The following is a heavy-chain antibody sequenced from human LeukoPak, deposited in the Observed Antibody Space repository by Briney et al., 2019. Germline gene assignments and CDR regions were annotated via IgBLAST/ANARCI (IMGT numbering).Heavy chain of an antibody. J-gene: IGHJ4*02. D-gene: IGHD2-2*01. CDR2: ISSNGGST. V-gene: IGHV3-64D*09. CDR1: GFTFSTSA. Sequence: GGSLRLSCSASGFTFSTSAMHWVRQAPGKGLEYVSAISSNGGSTYYADSVKGRFTISRDNSKNTLHLQMSSLRAEDTAVYYCAKDICSSTSCYASDYWGQGTLVTVSS. CDR3: AKDICSSTSCYASDY.